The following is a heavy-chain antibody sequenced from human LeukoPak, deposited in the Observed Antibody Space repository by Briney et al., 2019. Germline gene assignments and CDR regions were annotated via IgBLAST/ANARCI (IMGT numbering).Heavy chain of an antibody. D-gene: IGHD2/OR15-2a*01. CDR2: ISSTSSTI. CDR1: GFTFSSYS. Sequence: GGSLRLSCAASGFTFSSYSMNWVRQAPGKGLEWVSYISSTSSTIYYADSMKGRFTISRDNAKNSLYLQMNSLRDEDTAVYYCASYLTSIPSGMDVWGQGATVTVSS. CDR3: ASYLTSIPSGMDV. J-gene: IGHJ6*02. V-gene: IGHV3-48*02.